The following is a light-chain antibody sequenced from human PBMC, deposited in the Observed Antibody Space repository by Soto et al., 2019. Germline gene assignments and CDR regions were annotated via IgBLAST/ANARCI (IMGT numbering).Light chain of an antibody. Sequence: EIVMTQSPATLSVSPGERATLSCRASQSVSSNLAWYQQKPGQAPRLLIYDVSTRATGIPARFSGSGSGTEFTITIRSLQSEVFGVYYYQEHKNRPPITFGQGTRLEMK. J-gene: IGKJ5*01. CDR3: QEHKNRPPIT. CDR2: DVS. CDR1: QSVSSN. V-gene: IGKV3-15*01.